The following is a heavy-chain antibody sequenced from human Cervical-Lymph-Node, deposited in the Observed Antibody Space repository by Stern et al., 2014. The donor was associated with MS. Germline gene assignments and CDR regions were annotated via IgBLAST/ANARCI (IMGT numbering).Heavy chain of an antibody. D-gene: IGHD1-20*01. CDR1: GFTFSSYS. J-gene: IGHJ4*02. CDR3: ARATGITGTPGDY. Sequence: EVQLLESGGGLVKPGGSLRLSCAASGFTFSSYSMNWVRQAPGKGLEWVSSISSSSSYIYYADSVKGRFTISRDNAKNSLYLQMNSLRAEDTAVYYCARATGITGTPGDYWGQGTLVTVSS. CDR2: ISSSSSYI. V-gene: IGHV3-21*01.